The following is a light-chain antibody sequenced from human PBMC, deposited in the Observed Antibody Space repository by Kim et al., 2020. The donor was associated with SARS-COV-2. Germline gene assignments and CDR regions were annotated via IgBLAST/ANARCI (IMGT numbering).Light chain of an antibody. V-gene: IGLV2-14*03. J-gene: IGLJ3*02. CDR2: DVS. CDR3: SSYTSRSTLV. Sequence: QSALTQPASVYGSPGQSITIACTGTSSDVGGYNYVSWYQQHPGKAPKLMIYDVSNRPSGVSNRFSGSKSGNTASLTISGLQAEDEADYYCSSYTSRSTLVFGGGTKLTVL. CDR1: SSDVGGYNY.